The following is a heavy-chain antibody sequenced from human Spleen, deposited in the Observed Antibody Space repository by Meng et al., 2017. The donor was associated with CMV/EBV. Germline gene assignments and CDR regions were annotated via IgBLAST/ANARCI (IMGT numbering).Heavy chain of an antibody. CDR3: AQVDGS. CDR1: GSTISRYW. CDR2: INQEGNEG. Sequence: GESLKISCVASGSTISRYWMSWVRQAPGKGLEWVATINQEGNEGYYVGSARDRFTISRDNAKDSLYLQMNSLRAEDTSVYYCAQVDGSWGHGTLVTVSS. J-gene: IGHJ5*01. V-gene: IGHV3-7*01. D-gene: IGHD2-15*01.